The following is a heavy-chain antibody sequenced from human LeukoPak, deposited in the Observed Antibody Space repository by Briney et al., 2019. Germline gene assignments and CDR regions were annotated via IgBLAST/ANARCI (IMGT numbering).Heavy chain of an antibody. CDR1: GGTFSSYA. Sequence: SVKVSCKASGGTFSSYAISWVRQAPGQGLEWMGEIIPIFGTANYAQKFQGRVTITADESTSTAYMELSSLRSEDTAVYYCARAQDDFWSGNYYYYYMDVWGKGTTVTVSS. D-gene: IGHD3-3*01. CDR2: IIPIFGTA. J-gene: IGHJ6*03. V-gene: IGHV1-69*13. CDR3: ARAQDDFWSGNYYYYYMDV.